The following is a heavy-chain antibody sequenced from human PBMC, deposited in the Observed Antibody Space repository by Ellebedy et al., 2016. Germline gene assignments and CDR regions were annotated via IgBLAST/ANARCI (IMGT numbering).Heavy chain of an antibody. V-gene: IGHV3-21*01. J-gene: IGHJ4*02. Sequence: GGSLRLSCAASGFTFSSYAMSWVRQAPGKGLEWVSCISTSSAYIYYGDSVKGRFTISRDNAKNSLYLQMNNLRAEDTAVYYCARDRTMITSGSGAVDYWGQGTLVTVSS. CDR3: ARDRTMITSGSGAVDY. CDR2: ISTSSAYI. CDR1: GFTFSSYA. D-gene: IGHD3-16*01.